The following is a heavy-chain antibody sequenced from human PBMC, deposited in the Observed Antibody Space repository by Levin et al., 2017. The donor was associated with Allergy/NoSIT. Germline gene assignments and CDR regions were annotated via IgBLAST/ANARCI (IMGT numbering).Heavy chain of an antibody. CDR2: ISAYNGKT. D-gene: IGHD3-22*01. CDR3: ARYSYDSSGYSPYYYYGMDV. J-gene: IGHJ6*02. V-gene: IGHV1-18*01. CDR1: GYTYPRYG. Sequence: AGESLKISCKASGYTYPRYGISWVRQAPGQGLEWMGWISAYNGKTNYAQKFQGRVTMTTDTSTSTAYMELRSLRSDDSAVYYCARYSYDSSGYSPYYYYGMDVWGQGTTVTVSS.